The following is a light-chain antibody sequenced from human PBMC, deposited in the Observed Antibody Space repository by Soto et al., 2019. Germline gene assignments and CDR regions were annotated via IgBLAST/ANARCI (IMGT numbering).Light chain of an antibody. Sequence: EIVLTRWPGTLSLSPGERATLSCRAIQSVSSSYLAWYQQKPGQAPRLLIYGASSRATGIPDRFSGSGSGTDFTLTISRLEPEDLAVYYCQQYGSSPTWTFGQGAKVDIK. CDR3: QQYGSSPTWT. V-gene: IGKV3-20*01. CDR2: GAS. J-gene: IGKJ1*01. CDR1: QSVSSSY.